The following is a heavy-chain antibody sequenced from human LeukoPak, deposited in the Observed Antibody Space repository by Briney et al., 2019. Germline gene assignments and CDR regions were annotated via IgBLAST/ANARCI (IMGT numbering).Heavy chain of an antibody. CDR3: ARRAGAYSHPYDY. J-gene: IGHJ4*02. CDR1: GFTFSSSS. Sequence: GGSLRLSCAASGFTFSSSSMHWVRQPPGKGLEWVSVISYDGSNKYYADSVKGRFTISRDNSKNTLYLQMNSLTAEDTAVYCARRAGAYSHPYDYWGQGTLVTVSS. V-gene: IGHV3-30*14. CDR2: ISYDGSNK. D-gene: IGHD4/OR15-4a*01.